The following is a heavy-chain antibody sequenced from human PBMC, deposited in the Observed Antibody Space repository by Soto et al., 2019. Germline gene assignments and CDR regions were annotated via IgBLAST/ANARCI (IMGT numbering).Heavy chain of an antibody. CDR1: GFTFSDYY. D-gene: IGHD3-3*01. V-gene: IGHV3-11*01. CDR3: APSPNFWSGYYAFDY. Sequence: QVQLVESGGGLVKPGGSLRLSCAASGFTFSDYYMSWIRQAPGKGLEWVSYISSSGSTIYYADSVKGRFTISRDNAKNSLYWQMNSLRAEETTVYYCAPSPNFWSGYYAFDYWGQGTLVTVSS. CDR2: ISSSGSTI. J-gene: IGHJ4*02.